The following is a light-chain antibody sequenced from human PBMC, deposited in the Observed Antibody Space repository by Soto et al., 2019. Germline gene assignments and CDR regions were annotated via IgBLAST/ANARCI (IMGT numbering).Light chain of an antibody. CDR1: QSIRSL. CDR2: DAS. V-gene: IGKV1-5*01. Sequence: DIQITQSPSTLSASFGDRFTITFRASQSIRSLLAWYQQKPGKAPKVLIYDASSLGSGVPSRFSGSGSGTEFTLTISSLQPDDFATYYCQQYNSYPWTFGQGTKVDI. CDR3: QQYNSYPWT. J-gene: IGKJ1*01.